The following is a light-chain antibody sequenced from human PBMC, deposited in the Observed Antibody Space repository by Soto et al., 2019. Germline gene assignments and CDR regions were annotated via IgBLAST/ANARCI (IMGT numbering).Light chain of an antibody. CDR3: QQYNNWPIT. V-gene: IGKV3D-15*01. J-gene: IGKJ5*01. CDR1: QSVKTF. CDR2: GAS. Sequence: EIVITQSPATLPLSPGYRATLSSRASQSVKTFLVWYQQRPGQAPRLLIHGASHRAAGIPARFSGSGSGTEFTLTISSLQSEDFAVYYCQQYNNWPITFGQGTRLEI.